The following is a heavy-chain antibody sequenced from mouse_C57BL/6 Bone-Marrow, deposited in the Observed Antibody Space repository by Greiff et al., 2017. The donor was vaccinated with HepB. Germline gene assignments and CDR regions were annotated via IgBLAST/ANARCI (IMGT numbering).Heavy chain of an antibody. D-gene: IGHD1-1*01. CDR2: ISYDGSN. V-gene: IGHV3-6*01. CDR1: GYSITSGYY. CDR3: ARVWTTVVEDYYAMDY. J-gene: IGHJ4*01. Sequence: EVKLLESGPGLVKPSQSLSLTCSVTGYSITSGYYWNWIRQFPGNKLEWMGYISYDGSNNYNPSLKNRISITRDTSKNQFFLKLNSVTTEDTATYYCARVWTTVVEDYYAMDYWGQGTSVTVSS.